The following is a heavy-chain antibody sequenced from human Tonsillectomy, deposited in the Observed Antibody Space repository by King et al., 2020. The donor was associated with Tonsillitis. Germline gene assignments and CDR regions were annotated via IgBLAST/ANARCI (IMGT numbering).Heavy chain of an antibody. CDR3: ATVRWIQLWHHFDY. D-gene: IGHD5-18*01. CDR1: GYTFTDYY. V-gene: IGHV1-2*02. Sequence: QLVQSGAEVKKPGASVKVSCKASGYTFTDYYIHWVRQAPGQGLEWMGWIHPNSGGTNYAQKFQGRVTMTRDTSISTAYLELSSLRSDDTAVYYCATVRWIQLWHHFDYWGQGTLVTVSS. J-gene: IGHJ4*02. CDR2: IHPNSGGT.